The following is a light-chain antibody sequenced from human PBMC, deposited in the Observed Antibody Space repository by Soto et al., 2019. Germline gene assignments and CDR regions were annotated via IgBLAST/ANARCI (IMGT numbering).Light chain of an antibody. CDR1: QSVSSSY. Sequence: EIVLTQSPGTLSLSPGERATLSCRALQSVSSSYLAWYQQKPGQAPRLLIYDASNRATGIPARFSGSGSGTDFTLTISSLEPEDFAVYYCQQRSNWPSITFGQGTRLEI. V-gene: IGKV3D-20*02. CDR3: QQRSNWPSIT. J-gene: IGKJ5*01. CDR2: DAS.